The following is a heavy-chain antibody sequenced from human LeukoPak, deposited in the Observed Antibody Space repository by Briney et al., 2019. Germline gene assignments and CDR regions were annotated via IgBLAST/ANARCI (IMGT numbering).Heavy chain of an antibody. CDR2: IIPIFGAV. D-gene: IGHD3-10*01. J-gene: IGHJ4*02. CDR1: GGTFSTYA. V-gene: IGHV1-69*06. Sequence: ASVKASCMASGGTFSTYAFSWVRQAPGQGLEWMGGIIPIFGAVNYTQKFQGRVTITADKSTSTAYMDLSGLRSEDTAVYFCALGDFLLYPDILTAGSLDYWGQGTLVTVSS. CDR3: ALGDFLLYPDILTAGSLDY.